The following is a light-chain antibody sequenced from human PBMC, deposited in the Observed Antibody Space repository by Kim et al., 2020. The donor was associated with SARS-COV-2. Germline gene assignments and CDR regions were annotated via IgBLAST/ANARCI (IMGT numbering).Light chain of an antibody. CDR2: RTS. Sequence: GDRVTITCRASQSVTTFLAWYQQKPGKAPKLLIYRTSTLESGVPSRFSGSGSGTEFTLTISSLQPDDFATYYCQQYKSYPETFGQGTKVDIK. CDR1: QSVTTF. CDR3: QQYKSYPET. V-gene: IGKV1-5*03. J-gene: IGKJ2*01.